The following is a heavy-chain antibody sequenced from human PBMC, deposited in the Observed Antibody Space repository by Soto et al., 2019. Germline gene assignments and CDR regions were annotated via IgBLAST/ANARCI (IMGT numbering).Heavy chain of an antibody. D-gene: IGHD2-15*01. CDR1: GFTFSSYS. V-gene: IGHV3-21*01. J-gene: IGHJ5*02. CDR2: ISSSSSYI. CDR3: ARDVGDCSGGSCYSVRWFDP. Sequence: GGSLRLSCAASGFTFSSYSMNWVRQAPGKGLEWVSSISSSSSYIYYADSVKGRFTISRDNAKSSLYLQMNSLRAEDTAVYYCARDVGDCSGGSCYSVRWFDPWGQGTLVTVSS.